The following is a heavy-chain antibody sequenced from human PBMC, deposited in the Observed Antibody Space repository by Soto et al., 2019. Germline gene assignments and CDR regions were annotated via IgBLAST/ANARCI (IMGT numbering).Heavy chain of an antibody. J-gene: IGHJ6*02. D-gene: IGHD5-12*01. CDR3: ANDSGYSGYDVYDYYYGMDV. CDR2: TSYDGSNK. CDR1: GFTFSLYG. V-gene: IGHV3-30*18. Sequence: QLVESGGGVVQPGRSLRLSCAASGFTFSLYGMHWVRQAPGKGLEWVAVTSYDGSNKYYADSVKGRFTISRDNSKTKLYLQMNSLRAEDTAVYYCANDSGYSGYDVYDYYYGMDVWGQGTTVTVSS.